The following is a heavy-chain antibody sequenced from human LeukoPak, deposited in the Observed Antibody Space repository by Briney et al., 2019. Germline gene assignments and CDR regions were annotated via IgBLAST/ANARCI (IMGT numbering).Heavy chain of an antibody. CDR3: ALGYNDIWEL. Sequence: SETLSLTCAVSSGSISSSNWWSWVRQPPGKGLEWIGEINHSGSTNYNRSLKSRVTISVDMSDNQFSLKLTSVTAADTAVYYCALGYNDIWELWGQGNMVTVSS. V-gene: IGHV4-4*02. CDR2: INHSGST. CDR1: SGSISSSNW. J-gene: IGHJ4*02. D-gene: IGHD1-26*01.